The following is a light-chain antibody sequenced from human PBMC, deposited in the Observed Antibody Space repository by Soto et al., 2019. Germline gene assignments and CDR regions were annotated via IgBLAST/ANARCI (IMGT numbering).Light chain of an antibody. Sequence: QSALTQPASVSGSPGQSITISCTGTSSDVGSYNLVSWYQQHPGKAPKLLIYEDFKRPSGVSNRFSGSKSGNTASLTISGLQPEDEADYYCCSSAGSGEVFGTGTKLTVL. CDR1: SSDVGSYNL. J-gene: IGLJ1*01. V-gene: IGLV2-23*01. CDR3: CSSAGSGEV. CDR2: EDF.